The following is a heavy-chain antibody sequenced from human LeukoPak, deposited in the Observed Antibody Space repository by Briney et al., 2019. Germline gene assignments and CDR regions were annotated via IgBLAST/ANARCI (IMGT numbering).Heavy chain of an antibody. J-gene: IGHJ4*02. CDR3: ITEIVGAGMFNY. D-gene: IGHD6-13*01. V-gene: IGHV3-15*01. CDR2: IKSKSDGGTT. CDR1: GFSFSNAW. Sequence: GGSLRLSCAASGFSFSNAWMSWVRQAPGKGLEWVGRIKSKSDGGTTDYAAYVKGRFTISRDDKKNTLHLQMNSLKTEDTAVYYCITEIVGAGMFNYWSQGTLVTVSS.